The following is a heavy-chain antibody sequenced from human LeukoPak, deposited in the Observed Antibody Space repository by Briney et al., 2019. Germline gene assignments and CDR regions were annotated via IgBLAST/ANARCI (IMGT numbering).Heavy chain of an antibody. CDR1: GASISRYY. D-gene: IGHD2-2*01. Sequence: SETLSLTCTVSGASISRYYWSWIRQSPGKGIEWIGYVYNSETTNYNPSLKSRAAMSLYTSRSQFSLRLRSVTAADTALYFCAGGGYCSSSSCFAPLFDWWGRGILVTVSS. CDR2: VYNSETT. J-gene: IGHJ4*02. CDR3: AGGGYCSSSSCFAPLFDW. V-gene: IGHV4-59*01.